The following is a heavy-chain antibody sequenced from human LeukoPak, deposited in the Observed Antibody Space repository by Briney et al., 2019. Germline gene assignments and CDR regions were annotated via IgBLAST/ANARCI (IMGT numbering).Heavy chain of an antibody. J-gene: IGHJ4*02. CDR1: GFTFSSYG. CDR3: AKDGGGYSVDY. CDR2: IYSGGTT. D-gene: IGHD3-22*01. V-gene: IGHV3-NL1*01. Sequence: GGSLRLSCAASGFTFSSYGMHWVRQAPGKGLEWVSVIYSGGTTYYADSVKGRFTISRDNSKNTLHLQMNSLRAEDTAVYYCAKDGGGYSVDYWGQGTLVTVSS.